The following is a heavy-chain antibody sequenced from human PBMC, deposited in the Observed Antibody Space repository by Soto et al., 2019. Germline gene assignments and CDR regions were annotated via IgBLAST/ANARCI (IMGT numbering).Heavy chain of an antibody. CDR2: ISSSGSTI. CDR3: ARENKGVYYDFWSGYSDYGMDV. J-gene: IGHJ6*02. D-gene: IGHD3-3*01. CDR1: GFTFSSYE. Sequence: EVQLVESGGGLVQPGGSLRLSCAASGFTFSSYEMNWVRQAPGKGLEWVSYISSSGSTIYYADSVKGRFTISRDNAKNSLYLQMTSLRAEDTAVYYCARENKGVYYDFWSGYSDYGMDVWGQGTTVTVSS. V-gene: IGHV3-48*03.